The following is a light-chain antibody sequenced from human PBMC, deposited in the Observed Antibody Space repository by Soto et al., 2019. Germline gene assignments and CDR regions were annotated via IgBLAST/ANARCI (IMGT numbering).Light chain of an antibody. CDR3: SSYAGSSTLYV. CDR1: ASDVGVYNY. J-gene: IGLJ1*01. Sequence: QSALTQPPSASGSLGQSVTISCTGTASDVGVYNYVSWYQQHPGKAPKLMIYEVTKRPSGVPDRFSGSKSGNTASLTVSGLQAEDEADYYCSSYAGSSTLYVLGTGTKVXVL. CDR2: EVT. V-gene: IGLV2-8*01.